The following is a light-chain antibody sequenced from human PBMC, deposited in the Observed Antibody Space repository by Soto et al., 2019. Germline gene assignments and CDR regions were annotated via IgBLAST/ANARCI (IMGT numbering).Light chain of an antibody. J-gene: IGKJ1*01. CDR2: SAS. CDR1: QSISTY. CDR3: QQSYSPPWT. V-gene: IGKV1-39*01. Sequence: DIQMTQSPSSLSASVGDRVTITCRASQSISTYLNWYQQKPGKAPEFLIYSASSLQSGVPSRFSGSGSGTDSTLTINSLQPEDFATYDCQQSYSPPWTFGQGTKVDIK.